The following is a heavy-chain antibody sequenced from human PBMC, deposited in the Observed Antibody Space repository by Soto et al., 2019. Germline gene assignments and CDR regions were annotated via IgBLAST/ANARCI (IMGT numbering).Heavy chain of an antibody. D-gene: IGHD3-22*01. Sequence: QVQLVQSGAEVKKPGASVKVSCKASGYTFTSYAITWVRQAPGQGLEWMGWISAYNGNTNYAQKLQGRVTMTTDTPTSTAYMELRSLRSDDTAVYYCARDGGEMIAVAGDYFDYWGQGTLVTVSS. J-gene: IGHJ4*02. CDR2: ISAYNGNT. CDR3: ARDGGEMIAVAGDYFDY. V-gene: IGHV1-18*04. CDR1: GYTFTSYA.